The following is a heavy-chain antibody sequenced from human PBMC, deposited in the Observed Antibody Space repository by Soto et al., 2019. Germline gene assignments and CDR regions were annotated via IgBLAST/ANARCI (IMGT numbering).Heavy chain of an antibody. CDR3: ARLHSHGTYGMDV. CDR1: GGSFTYT. J-gene: IGHJ6*02. Sequence: QMHLVQSGAEVKKPGSSVKVSCKASGGSFTYTLSWVRQAPGQGLEWMGGIIPIFGTTNYAQKFQGRVTITADESTKTAYMELNTLRSEGTAVYYCARLHSHGTYGMDVWGQGTTVTVSS. V-gene: IGHV1-69*01. CDR2: IIPIFGTT. D-gene: IGHD5-18*01.